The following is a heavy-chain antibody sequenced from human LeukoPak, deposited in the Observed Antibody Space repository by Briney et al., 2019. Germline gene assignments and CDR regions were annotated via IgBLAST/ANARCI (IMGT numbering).Heavy chain of an antibody. CDR2: ISSSGSTI. CDR1: GFIFSSYS. J-gene: IGHJ4*02. Sequence: GGSLRLSCAASGFIFSSYSMNWVRQAPGKGLEWVSYISSSGSTIYYADSVKGRFTISRDNAKNSLYLQMNSLRAEDTAVYYCARGSLISRPFDYWGQGTLVTVSS. CDR3: ARGSLISRPFDY. V-gene: IGHV3-48*04. D-gene: IGHD3/OR15-3a*01.